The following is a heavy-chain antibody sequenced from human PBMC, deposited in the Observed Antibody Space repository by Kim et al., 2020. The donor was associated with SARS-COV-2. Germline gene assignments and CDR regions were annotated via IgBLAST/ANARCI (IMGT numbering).Heavy chain of an antibody. Sequence: SETLSLTCTVSGGSISSSSYYWGWIRQPPGKGLEWIGSIYYSGSTYYNPSLKSRVTISVDTSKNQFSLKLSSVTAADTAVYYCARDVGSYDYYFDYWGQGTMVTVSS. J-gene: IGHJ4*02. CDR3: ARDVGSYDYYFDY. CDR1: GGSISSSSYY. V-gene: IGHV4-39*07. D-gene: IGHD1-26*01. CDR2: IYYSGST.